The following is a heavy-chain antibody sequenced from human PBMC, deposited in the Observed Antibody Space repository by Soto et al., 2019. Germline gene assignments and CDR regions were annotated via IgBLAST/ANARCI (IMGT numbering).Heavy chain of an antibody. J-gene: IGHJ3*01. D-gene: IGHD3-22*01. V-gene: IGHV4-4*07. CDR2: IYSSGST. CDR3: ARDYGYYDSSGYQLYEAFNV. CDR1: GGSMHSVY. Sequence: QVHLEESGPGLVKPSDTLSLTCSVSGGSMHSVYWSWIRQSADKGLEWIGRIYSSGSTKYNPSLGGRVTMSLVTSKTQFSLTMTSVTAADTAVYYCARDYGYYDSSGYQLYEAFNVWGQGTMVTVSS.